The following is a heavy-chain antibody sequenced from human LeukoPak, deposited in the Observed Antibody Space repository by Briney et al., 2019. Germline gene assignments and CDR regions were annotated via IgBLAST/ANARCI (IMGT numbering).Heavy chain of an antibody. D-gene: IGHD2-2*01. Sequence: ASVKVSCKASGYTFTGYYMHWVRQAPGQGIEWMGWINPNSGGTNYAQKFQGRVTMTRDTSISTAYMELSRLRSDDTAVYYCARGTTRIVVVPAAISSDLGYWGQGTLVTVSS. CDR1: GYTFTGYY. CDR3: ARGTTRIVVVPAAISSDLGY. V-gene: IGHV1-2*02. J-gene: IGHJ4*02. CDR2: INPNSGGT.